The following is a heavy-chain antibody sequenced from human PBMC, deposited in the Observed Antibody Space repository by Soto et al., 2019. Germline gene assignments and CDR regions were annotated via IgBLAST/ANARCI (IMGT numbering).Heavy chain of an antibody. CDR1: GFTFSSYA. D-gene: IGHD1-26*01. CDR2: ISGNGGST. J-gene: IGHJ4*02. Sequence: GGSLRLSCAASGFTFSSYAMSWVRQAPGKGLEWVSAISGNGGSTYYTDSVKGRFTISRDNSKNTLYLQMNSLRAEDTAVYYCAKDSSGSYFDYFDYWGQGTLVTVSS. V-gene: IGHV3-23*01. CDR3: AKDSSGSYFDYFDY.